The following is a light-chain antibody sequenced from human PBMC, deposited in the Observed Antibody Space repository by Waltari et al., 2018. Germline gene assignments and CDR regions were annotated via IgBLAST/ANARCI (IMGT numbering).Light chain of an antibody. CDR2: GAS. J-gene: IGKJ1*01. CDR3: QQYGSSPGT. V-gene: IGKV3-20*01. CDR1: QSVTSSY. Sequence: EIVLTQSPGTLSLSPGETATLSCRASQSVTSSYLAWYQQRPGQAPRLLMYGASRRATGIPDRISGSGSGTDFTLTISRLEPEDFAVYYCQQYGSSPGTCGQGTKVEIK.